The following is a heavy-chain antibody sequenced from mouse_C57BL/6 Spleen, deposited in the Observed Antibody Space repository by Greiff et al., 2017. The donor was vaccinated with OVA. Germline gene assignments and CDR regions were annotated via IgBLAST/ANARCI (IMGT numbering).Heavy chain of an antibody. CDR3: ARRVTTVVPWYFDV. CDR1: GYTFTSYW. CDR2: IDPSDSYT. Sequence: VKLQQPGAELVMPGASVKLSCKASGYTFTSYWMHWVKQRPGQGLEWIGEIDPSDSYTNYNQKFKGKSTLTVDKSSSTAYMQLSSLTSEDSAVYYCARRVTTVVPWYFDVWGTGTTVTVSS. D-gene: IGHD1-1*01. V-gene: IGHV1-69*01. J-gene: IGHJ1*03.